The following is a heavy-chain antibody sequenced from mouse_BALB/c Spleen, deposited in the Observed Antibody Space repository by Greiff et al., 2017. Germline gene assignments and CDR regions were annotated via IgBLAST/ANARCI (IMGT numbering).Heavy chain of an antibody. CDR2: ISSGGST. J-gene: IGHJ4*01. Sequence: DVQLVESGGGLVKPGGSLKLSCAASGFTFSSYAMSWVRQTPEKRLEWVASISSGGSTYYPDSVKGRFTISRDNARNILYLQMSSLRSEDTAMYYCARLYYGSSYDAMDYWGQGTSVTVSS. CDR3: ARLYYGSSYDAMDY. V-gene: IGHV5-6-5*01. CDR1: GFTFSSYA. D-gene: IGHD1-1*01.